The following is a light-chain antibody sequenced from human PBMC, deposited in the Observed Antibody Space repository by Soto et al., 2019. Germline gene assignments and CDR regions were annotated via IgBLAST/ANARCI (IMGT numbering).Light chain of an antibody. CDR3: QQRSNWPPFT. V-gene: IGKV3-11*01. CDR1: QSVSSY. CDR2: DAS. J-gene: IGKJ3*01. Sequence: EIVLTQSPATLSLSPGVRAILSCRVSQSVSSYLAWYQRKPGQAPRLLIYDASNRATGIPARFSGSGSGTDFTLTISSLEPEDFAIYYCQQRSNWPPFTFGPGTKVDIK.